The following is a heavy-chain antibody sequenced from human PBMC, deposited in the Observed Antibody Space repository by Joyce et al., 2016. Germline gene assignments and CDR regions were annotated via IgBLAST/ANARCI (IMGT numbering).Heavy chain of an antibody. CDR2: TWSDGSEK. D-gene: IGHD4-17*01. Sequence: QVQLVESGGGVVQPGTSLRLSCEASGFTFGHYAMHWFRQAPGKGVEWVAVTWSDGSEKKYADSVKSRFTVSKDNSQNKLFLQMNSLRGEDTALYYCARCRTTTTRPSDYWGQGTLVTVSS. V-gene: IGHV3-33*01. CDR3: ARCRTTTTRPSDY. J-gene: IGHJ4*02. CDR1: GFTFGHYA.